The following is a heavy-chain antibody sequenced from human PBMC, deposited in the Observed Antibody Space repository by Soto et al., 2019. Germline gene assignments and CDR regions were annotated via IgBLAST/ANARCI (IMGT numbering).Heavy chain of an antibody. Sequence: ASVKVSCKASGGTFSSYAISWVRQAPGQGLEWMGGIIPIFGTANYAQKFQGRVTITADESTSTAYMELSSLRSEDTAVYYCARGGSYYIPLPNKPYYFDYWGQGTLVTVSS. V-gene: IGHV1-69*13. J-gene: IGHJ4*02. CDR2: IIPIFGTA. D-gene: IGHD1-26*01. CDR3: ARGGSYYIPLPNKPYYFDY. CDR1: GGTFSSYA.